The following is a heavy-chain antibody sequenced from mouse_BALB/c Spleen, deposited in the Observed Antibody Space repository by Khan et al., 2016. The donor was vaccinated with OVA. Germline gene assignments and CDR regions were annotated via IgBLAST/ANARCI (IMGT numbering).Heavy chain of an antibody. V-gene: IGHV9-1*02. CDR3: ARISSYWYSDV. CDR2: INTYTGAP. J-gene: IGHJ1*01. CDR1: GYTFTNYG. D-gene: IGHD6-2*01. Sequence: QIQLVHSGPELKQPGETVKISCQASGYTFTNYGMNWVKHAPGKGLKFMGWINTYTGAPTSADDFKGRFVFSLETSASTAYLQISNLKNEDMTTYFCARISSYWYSDVWGAGTTVTVSS.